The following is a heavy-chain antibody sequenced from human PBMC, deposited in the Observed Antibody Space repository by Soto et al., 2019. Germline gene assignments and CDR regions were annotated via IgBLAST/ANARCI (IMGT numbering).Heavy chain of an antibody. CDR1: GYSLSRLS. J-gene: IGHJ6*02. V-gene: IGHV1-24*01. Sequence: GASVQVSCKASGYSLSRLSVHWVRQAPGKGLEWMGVFDREVGEAIYAQKFQDRVTMTADTSTDTAYMDPNSLRSDDTAVYYCATDLLLHGMDIWGQGTTVTVS. CDR2: FDREVGEA. CDR3: ATDLLLHGMDI.